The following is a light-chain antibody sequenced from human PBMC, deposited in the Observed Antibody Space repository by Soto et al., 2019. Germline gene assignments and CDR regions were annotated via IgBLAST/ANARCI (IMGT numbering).Light chain of an antibody. J-gene: IGKJ1*01. CDR1: RDISNN. V-gene: IGKV3-15*01. Sequence: EIVMTQSPASLSVSPGGRATLSCRASRDISNNLAWYQQRPGQPPRLLIYGASTRATGVPARFSGSGWGTDFTLTISGLQSDDFPVYYCQQYTSWQTFGQGTQVDIK. CDR3: QQYTSWQT. CDR2: GAS.